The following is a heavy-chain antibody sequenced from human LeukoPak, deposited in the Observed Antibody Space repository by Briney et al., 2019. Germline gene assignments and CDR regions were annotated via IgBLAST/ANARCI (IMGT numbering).Heavy chain of an antibody. CDR2: MNPNSGNA. Sequence: ASVKVSCKASGYTFTSYDINWVRQATGQGLEWMGWMNPNSGNAGYAQKFQDRVTMTRNTSISTAYMELSSLRSEDTAVYYCARGAWYSGAYTTLYYFDYWGQGTLVTVSS. J-gene: IGHJ4*02. CDR3: ARGAWYSGAYTTLYYFDY. V-gene: IGHV1-8*01. CDR1: GYTFTSYD. D-gene: IGHD1-1*01.